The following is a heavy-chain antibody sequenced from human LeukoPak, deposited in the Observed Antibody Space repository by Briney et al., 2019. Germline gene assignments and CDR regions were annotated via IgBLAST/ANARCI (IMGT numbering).Heavy chain of an antibody. D-gene: IGHD3-10*01. V-gene: IGHV4-30-2*01. CDR1: GGSISSGGYY. Sequence: SQTLSLTCAVSGGSISSGGYYWSWIRQPPGKGLEWIGYIYHSGSTYYNPSLKSRVTISVDTSKNQFSLKLSSVTAADTAVYYFARVYGSGRRSGGNWFVPCGQGTLLTVSS. J-gene: IGHJ5*02. CDR2: IYHSGST. CDR3: ARVYGSGRRSGGNWFVP.